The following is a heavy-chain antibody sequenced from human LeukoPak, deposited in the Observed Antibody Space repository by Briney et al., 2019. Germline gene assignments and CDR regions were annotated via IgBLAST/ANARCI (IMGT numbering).Heavy chain of an antibody. Sequence: GGSLRLSCAASGFTFSSYWMHWVRQAPGKGLVWVSRINTDGSSTNYADSVKGRFTISRDNANNTLYLQMSSLRADDTAVYYCARDTAVVGHYYMDLWGRGATVTVSS. CDR2: INTDGSST. V-gene: IGHV3-74*01. J-gene: IGHJ6*03. CDR3: ARDTAVVGHYYMDL. D-gene: IGHD6-19*01. CDR1: GFTFSSYW.